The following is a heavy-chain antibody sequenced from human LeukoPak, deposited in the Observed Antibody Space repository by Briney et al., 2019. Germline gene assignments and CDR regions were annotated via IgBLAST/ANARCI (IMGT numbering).Heavy chain of an antibody. CDR2: IYHSGST. CDR3: ARSGWDYYDSSGPRSWFDP. D-gene: IGHD3-22*01. CDR1: GGSISNGDYS. V-gene: IGHV4-30-2*01. Sequence: SQTLSLTCAVSGGSISNGDYSWRWIRQPPGKGLEWIGYIYHSGSTYYNPSLKSRVPISEDRSKNQFSLKLSSVTAADTAVYYCARSGWDYYDSSGPRSWFDPWGQGTLVTVSS. J-gene: IGHJ5*02.